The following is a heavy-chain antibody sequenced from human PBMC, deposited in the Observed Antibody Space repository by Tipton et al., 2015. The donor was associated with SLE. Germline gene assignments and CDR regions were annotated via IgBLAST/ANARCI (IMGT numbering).Heavy chain of an antibody. J-gene: IGHJ4*02. CDR2: IYHSGST. Sequence: TLSLTCTVSGGSISSGYYWGWIRQPPGKGLEWIGSIYHSGSTYYNPSLKSRVTISVDTSKNQFSLKLSSVTAADTAVYYCARASTSCGYFDYWGQGTLVTVSS. D-gene: IGHD2-21*01. V-gene: IGHV4-38-2*02. CDR1: GGSISSGYY. CDR3: ARASTSCGYFDY.